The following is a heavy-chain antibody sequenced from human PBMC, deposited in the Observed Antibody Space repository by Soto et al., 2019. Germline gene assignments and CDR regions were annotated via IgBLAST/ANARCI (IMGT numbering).Heavy chain of an antibody. D-gene: IGHD3-10*01. Sequence: GGSLTLSCAASGFPFSIYGMNCVGDGPGKALERVPDMSGSDGTTHYANSIRGRFTLSRNKSNNTVFLQMNSLRVEDTGLSSCEKDVAFQSDYHVRRHSFAPWGQGAMVTVSS. CDR1: GFPFSIYG. V-gene: IGHV3-23*01. CDR2: MSGSDGTT. J-gene: IGHJ5*02. CDR3: EKDVAFQSDYHVRRHSFAP.